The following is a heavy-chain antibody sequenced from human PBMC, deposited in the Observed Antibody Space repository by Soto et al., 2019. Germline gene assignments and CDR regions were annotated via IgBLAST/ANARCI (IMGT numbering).Heavy chain of an antibody. J-gene: IGHJ4*02. CDR3: TRGSNVAAVIDY. CDR1: GYTFTSYD. Sequence: QVQLVQSGAEVKKPGASVKVSCKASGYTFTSYDINWVRQATGQGLEWMGWMNPNSGNTGYAQKMQGRVTMTRNPSMSTAYMELGSLRSEDTAVYYCTRGSNVAAVIDYWGQGTLVTVSS. CDR2: MNPNSGNT. D-gene: IGHD6-13*01. V-gene: IGHV1-8*01.